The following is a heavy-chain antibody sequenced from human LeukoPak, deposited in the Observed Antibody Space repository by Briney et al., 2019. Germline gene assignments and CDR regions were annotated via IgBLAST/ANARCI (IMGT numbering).Heavy chain of an antibody. V-gene: IGHV4-59*01. J-gene: IGHJ4*02. CDR2: IYYSGST. CDR3: ARIGHSSFDY. Sequence: PSETLSLTCTVSGGSISSYYWSWIRQPPGKGLEWIGYIYYSGSTNYNPSLKSRVTISVDTSKNQFSLKLSSVTAADTALYYCARIGHSSFDYWGQGTLVTVSS. CDR1: GGSISSYY. D-gene: IGHD5-18*01.